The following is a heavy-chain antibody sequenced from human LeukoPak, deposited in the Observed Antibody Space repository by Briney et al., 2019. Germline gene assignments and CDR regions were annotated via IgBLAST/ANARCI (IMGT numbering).Heavy chain of an antibody. CDR3: ARQGILTGYQFDY. J-gene: IGHJ4*02. CDR2: IYPGDSDT. V-gene: IGHV5-51*01. CDR1: GYSFTSYW. Sequence: GASLKISCKGSGYSFTSYWIGWVRQMPGKGLEWMGIIYPGDSDTRYSPSFQGQVTISADKSISTAYLQWSSLKASDTAMYYCARQGILTGYQFDYWGQGTLVTVSS. D-gene: IGHD3-9*01.